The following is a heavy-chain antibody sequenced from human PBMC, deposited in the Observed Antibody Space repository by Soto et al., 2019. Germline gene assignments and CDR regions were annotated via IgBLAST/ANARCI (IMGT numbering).Heavy chain of an antibody. CDR2: IWYDGSNK. Sequence: QVQLVESGGGVVQPGRSLRLSCAASGFTFSSYGMHWVRQAPGKGLEWVAVIWYDGSNKYYADSVKGRFTISRDNSKNTLYLQMNSLRAEDTAVYYCARDVEDSSSWYGYYYYYGMDVWGQGTTVTVSS. V-gene: IGHV3-33*01. CDR1: GFTFSSYG. D-gene: IGHD6-13*01. J-gene: IGHJ6*02. CDR3: ARDVEDSSSWYGYYYYYGMDV.